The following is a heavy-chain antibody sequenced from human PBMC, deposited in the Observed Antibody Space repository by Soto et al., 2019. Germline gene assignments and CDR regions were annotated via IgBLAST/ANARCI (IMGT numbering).Heavy chain of an antibody. D-gene: IGHD6-13*01. CDR2: IYSGGST. Sequence: EVQLVESGGGLIQPGGSLRLSCAASGFTVSSNYMSWVRQAPGKGLEWVSVIYSGGSTYYADSVKGRFTISRDNSKNTLYLQMNSLRAEDTALYYCAKDPRGYSSSWFSHNWGQGTLVTVSS. J-gene: IGHJ4*02. CDR3: AKDPRGYSSSWFSHN. V-gene: IGHV3-53*01. CDR1: GFTVSSNY.